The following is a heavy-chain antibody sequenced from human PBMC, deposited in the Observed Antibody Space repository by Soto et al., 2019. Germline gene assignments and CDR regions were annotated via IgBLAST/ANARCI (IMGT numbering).Heavy chain of an antibody. J-gene: IGHJ4*02. CDR2: IYWDDDK. D-gene: IGHD3-3*01. Sequence: QITLKESGPTQVKPRQTLTLTCSFSGFSLTTSGVGVGWIRQSTGKAPEWLALIYWDDDKRYSPSLKSRLTITKDTSKNQVVLTMADLDPADTATYYCAHRVLRTVFGLVTTTAIYFDFWGQGTPVAVSS. V-gene: IGHV2-5*02. CDR1: GFSLTTSGVG. CDR3: AHRVLRTVFGLVTTTAIYFDF.